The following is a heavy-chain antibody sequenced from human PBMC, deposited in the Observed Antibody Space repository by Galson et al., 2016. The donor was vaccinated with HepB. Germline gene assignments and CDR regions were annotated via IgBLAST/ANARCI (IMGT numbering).Heavy chain of an antibody. CDR1: GDSVYNNGAA. Sequence: CAISGDSVYNNGAAWVWIRQSPSKGLEWLGRTFYRSTWENHYAGSVKNRITNSPDTSRNQFSLPLTPVTPEDTAVYYCARAVMLGRGMDVWGQGTTVTVSS. J-gene: IGHJ6*02. CDR3: ARAVMLGRGMDV. CDR2: TFYRSTWEN. V-gene: IGHV6-1*01. D-gene: IGHD3-10*01.